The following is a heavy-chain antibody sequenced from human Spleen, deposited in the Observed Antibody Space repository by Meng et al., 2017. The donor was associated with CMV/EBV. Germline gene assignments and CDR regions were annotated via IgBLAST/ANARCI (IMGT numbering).Heavy chain of an antibody. V-gene: IGHV3-21*05. J-gene: IGHJ6*02. CDR2: ISSSSSYI. CDR1: GFTFSSYS. D-gene: IGHD6-19*01. Sequence: GESLKISCAASGFTFSSYSMNWVRQAPGKGLEWVSYISSSSSYIYYADSVKGRFTISRDNAKNSLYLQMNSLRAEDTAVYYCARESDIEVAGGYYYGMDVWGQGTTVTVSS. CDR3: ARESDIEVAGGYYYGMDV.